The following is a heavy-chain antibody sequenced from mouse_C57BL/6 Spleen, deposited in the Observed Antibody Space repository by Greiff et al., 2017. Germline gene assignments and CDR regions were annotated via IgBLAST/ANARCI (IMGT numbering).Heavy chain of an antibody. CDR1: GYSITSGYD. Sequence: VQLKESGPGMVKPSQSLSLTCTVTGYSITSGYDWHWIRHFPGNKLEWMGYISYSGSTNYNPSLKSRISITHDTSKNHFFLKLNSVTTEDTATYYCARGHYDSYYAMDYWGQGTSVTVSS. V-gene: IGHV3-1*01. D-gene: IGHD2-4*01. CDR2: ISYSGST. J-gene: IGHJ4*01. CDR3: ARGHYDSYYAMDY.